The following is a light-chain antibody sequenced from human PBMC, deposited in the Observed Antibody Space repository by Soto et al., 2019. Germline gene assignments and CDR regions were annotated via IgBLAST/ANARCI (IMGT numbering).Light chain of an antibody. Sequence: EIVLTQSPGTLSLSPGQRATLSCRASQRALSNYLAWYQQKPGQGPRLLIYGASSRATGIPDRFTGSGSGTDFTLTISRLEPEDLAVYYCQQSGNSSPVTFGQGTKVEIK. CDR1: QRALSNY. V-gene: IGKV3-20*01. J-gene: IGKJ1*01. CDR2: GAS. CDR3: QQSGNSSPVT.